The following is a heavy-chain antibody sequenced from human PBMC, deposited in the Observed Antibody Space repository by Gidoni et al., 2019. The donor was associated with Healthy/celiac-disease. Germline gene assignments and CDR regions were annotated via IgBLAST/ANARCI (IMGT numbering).Heavy chain of an antibody. Sequence: QVQLQESGPGLVKPSETLSLTCTVSGYSISSGYYWGWIRQPPGKGLEWIGSIYHSGSTYYNPSLKSRVTISVDTSKNQFSLKLSSVTAADTAVYYCAREAVAYNWFDPWGQGTLVTVSS. CDR2: IYHSGST. V-gene: IGHV4-38-2*02. D-gene: IGHD6-19*01. CDR3: AREAVAYNWFDP. J-gene: IGHJ5*02. CDR1: GYSISSGYY.